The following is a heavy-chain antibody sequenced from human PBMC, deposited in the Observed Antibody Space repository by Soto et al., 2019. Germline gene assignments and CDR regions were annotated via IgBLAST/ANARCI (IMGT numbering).Heavy chain of an antibody. V-gene: IGHV3-48*01. CDR2: ISSSSNSI. D-gene: IGHD6-19*01. J-gene: IGHJ5*02. CDR1: GFTFSSYS. CDR3: ASAVAGSSCFDP. Sequence: PGGSLRLSCAASGFTFSSYSMNWVRQAPGSGPEWVSYISSSSNSIYYADSVKGRFTISRDNAKNSLHLQMNSLRAEDTAVYYCASAVAGSSCFDPWGQGTLVTVSS.